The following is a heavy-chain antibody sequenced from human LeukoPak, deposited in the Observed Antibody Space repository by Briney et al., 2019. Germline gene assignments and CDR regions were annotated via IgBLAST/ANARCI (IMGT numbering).Heavy chain of an antibody. J-gene: IGHJ3*02. D-gene: IGHD3-22*01. CDR3: ARDPPPKNPITMIVVDIGSNAFYI. CDR2: ISAYNGNT. Sequence: GASVKVSCKASGYTFTSYGISWVRQAPGQGLEWMGWISAYNGNTNYAQKLQGRVTMTTDTSTSTAYMELRSLRSDDTAVYYCARDPPPKNPITMIVVDIGSNAFYIRGQGTMVTVSS. V-gene: IGHV1-18*01. CDR1: GYTFTSYG.